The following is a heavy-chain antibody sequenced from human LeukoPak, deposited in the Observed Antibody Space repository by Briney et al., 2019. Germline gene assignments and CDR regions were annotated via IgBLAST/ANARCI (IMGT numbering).Heavy chain of an antibody. CDR2: ISSSGGST. CDR3: AKSPGSRSYPHYFDY. D-gene: IGHD3-10*01. CDR1: GFTFSSYG. V-gene: IGHV3-23*01. J-gene: IGHJ4*02. Sequence: GGSLRLSCAASGFTFSSYGMSWVRQAPGKGLEWVSVISSSGGSTYYADSVKGRFTISRDNSKDTLYLQMNSLRAEDTAVYYCAKSPGSRSYPHYFDYWGQGTLVTVSS.